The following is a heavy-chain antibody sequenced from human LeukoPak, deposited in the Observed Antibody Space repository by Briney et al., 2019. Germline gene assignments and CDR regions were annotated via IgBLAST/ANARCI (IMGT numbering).Heavy chain of an antibody. V-gene: IGHV4-61*08. Sequence: SETLSLTCTVSGGSISSGGYYWSWIRQPPGKGLEWIGYIYYSGSTNYNPSLKSRVTISVDTSKNQFSLKLSSVTAADTAVYYCAGGEGDTAMVLFDYWGQGTLVTVSS. CDR3: AGGEGDTAMVLFDY. CDR2: IYYSGST. D-gene: IGHD5-18*01. J-gene: IGHJ4*02. CDR1: GGSISSGGYY.